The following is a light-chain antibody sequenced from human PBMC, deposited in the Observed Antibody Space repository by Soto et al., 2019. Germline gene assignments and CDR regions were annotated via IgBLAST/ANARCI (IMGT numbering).Light chain of an antibody. CDR3: QAWDRSTAV. Sequence: SYELTQPPSVSVSPGQTASITCSGDKLGDKYACWYRQKPGQSPVLVIYQDSKRPSGIPERFSGSNSGNTATLTISGTQAMDEADYYCQAWDRSTAVFGGGTKVTVL. CDR1: KLGDKY. J-gene: IGLJ2*01. V-gene: IGLV3-1*01. CDR2: QDS.